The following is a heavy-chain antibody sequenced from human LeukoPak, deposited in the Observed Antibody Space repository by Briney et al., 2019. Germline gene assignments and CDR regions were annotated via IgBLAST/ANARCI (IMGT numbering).Heavy chain of an antibody. CDR2: LSSSGRTI. D-gene: IGHD3-10*01. Sequence: GGSLTLSCAAAGFTFSSHEMNWVRQAPGKGLEWVSYLSSSGRTISYADSVKGSFTISRDNAKNSLYLQMNSLRAEDPAVYYCARGKVRGVISFDYWGQGTLVSVSS. J-gene: IGHJ4*02. V-gene: IGHV3-48*03. CDR1: GFTFSSHE. CDR3: ARGKVRGVISFDY.